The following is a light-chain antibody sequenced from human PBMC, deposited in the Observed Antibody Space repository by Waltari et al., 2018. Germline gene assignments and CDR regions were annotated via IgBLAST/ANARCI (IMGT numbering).Light chain of an antibody. CDR3: QAWGSRPGV. V-gene: IGLV3-1*01. J-gene: IGLJ1*01. CDR2: QNN. Sequence: SYELTQPPSLSVSPGQTASITCSGDTLGDKSVCWYQQKPGQTPVMVIYQNNKWPSGVPERFSCSNSGNTATLTISGTQAMDEADYYCQAWGSRPGVFGAGTKVTVL. CDR1: TLGDKS.